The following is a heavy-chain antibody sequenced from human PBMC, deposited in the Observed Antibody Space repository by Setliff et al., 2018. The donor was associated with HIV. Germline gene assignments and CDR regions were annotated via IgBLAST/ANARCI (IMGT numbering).Heavy chain of an antibody. J-gene: IGHJ4*02. CDR1: KYTFTDYY. V-gene: IGHV1-69-2*01. Sequence: ASVKVSCKASKYTFTDYYMHWVQQAPGKGLGWMGRVDPEDDKTIYAEKFQGRVTMTTATSSDTAYLYLSSLRSEDTAVYYCARGMDYYDTSGYYQYYFDYWGQGTLVTVSS. CDR3: ARGMDYYDTSGYYQYYFDY. CDR2: VDPEDDKT. D-gene: IGHD3-22*01.